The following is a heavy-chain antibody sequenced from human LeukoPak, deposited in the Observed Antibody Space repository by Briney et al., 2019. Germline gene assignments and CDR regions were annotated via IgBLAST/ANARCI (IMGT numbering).Heavy chain of an antibody. V-gene: IGHV1-2*06. CDR2: INPNSGGT. Sequence: ASVKVSCKASGYTFTGYYMHWVRQAPGQGLEWMGRINPNSGGTNYAQKFQGRVTMTRDTSISTAYMELSRLRSDDTAVYYCARDRCSSTSCYRGFDYWGQGTLVTVSS. J-gene: IGHJ4*02. D-gene: IGHD2-2*02. CDR3: ARDRCSSTSCYRGFDY. CDR1: GYTFTGYY.